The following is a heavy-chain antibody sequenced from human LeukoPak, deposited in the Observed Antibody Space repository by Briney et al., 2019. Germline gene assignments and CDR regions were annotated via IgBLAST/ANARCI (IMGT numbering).Heavy chain of an antibody. CDR3: ARERGSSRDNFDY. D-gene: IGHD6-13*01. J-gene: IGHJ4*02. Sequence: PSETLSLTCTVSGGSISNYYWNWIRQPPGKGLEWIGNIYATGSTKYNPSLKSRVTISVDTSKKQFSLKLTSVTAADTAVYYCARERGSSRDNFDYWGQGTLVTVSS. CDR2: IYATGST. V-gene: IGHV4-4*08. CDR1: GGSISNYY.